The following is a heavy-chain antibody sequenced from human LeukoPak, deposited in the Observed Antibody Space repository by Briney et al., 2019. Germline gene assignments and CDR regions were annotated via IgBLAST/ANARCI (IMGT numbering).Heavy chain of an antibody. J-gene: IGHJ4*02. V-gene: IGHV4-38-2*02. CDR1: GGSISSYY. Sequence: SETLSLTCTVSGGSISSYYWSWIRQPPGKGLEWIGSIYHSGSTYYNPSLKSRVTISVDTSKNQFSLKLSSVTAADTAVYYCARDRIQLWLGNREVIDYWGQGTLVTVSS. D-gene: IGHD5-18*01. CDR2: IYHSGST. CDR3: ARDRIQLWLGNREVIDY.